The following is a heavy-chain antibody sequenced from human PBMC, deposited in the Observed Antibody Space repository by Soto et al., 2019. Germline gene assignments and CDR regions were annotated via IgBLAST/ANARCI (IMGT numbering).Heavy chain of an antibody. D-gene: IGHD6-13*01. V-gene: IGHV1-18*01. CDR3: ARHSGVGGYSSSWYVSSYYYYYYGMDV. J-gene: IGHJ6*02. CDR2: NSTYNGNT. CDR1: GYTFTSYG. Sequence: ASVKVSCKDSGYTFTSYGISWARQAPGQRIERIGWNSTYNGNTNYAQKIQGRVTMTTDTSTSTAYMELRSLRSDDTAVYYCARHSGVGGYSSSWYVSSYYYYYYGMDVWGQGTTVTVSS.